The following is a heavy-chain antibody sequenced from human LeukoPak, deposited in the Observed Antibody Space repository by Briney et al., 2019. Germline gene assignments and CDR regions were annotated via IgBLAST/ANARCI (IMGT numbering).Heavy chain of an antibody. D-gene: IGHD3-22*01. V-gene: IGHV3-30*04. Sequence: PGGTLRLSCAASGVTFSSYYMHWVRQPPGKGLEWVADISYDGSNKYYADFVKGRFTISRDNSKNTLYLQMNSLRAEDTAVYYWARDKSPFASSGSWYFDYWGQGTLVTVSS. CDR3: ARDKSPFASSGSWYFDY. J-gene: IGHJ4*02. CDR1: GVTFSSYY. CDR2: ISYDGSNK.